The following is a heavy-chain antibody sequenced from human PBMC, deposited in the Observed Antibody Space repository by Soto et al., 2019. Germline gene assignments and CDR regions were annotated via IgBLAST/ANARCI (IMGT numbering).Heavy chain of an antibody. D-gene: IGHD6-19*01. V-gene: IGHV1-2*02. CDR1: GYTFTGYY. J-gene: IGHJ4*02. Sequence: GASVKVSCKASGYTFTGYYMHWVRQAPGQGLEWMGWINPNSGGTNYAQKFQGRVTMTRDTSISTAYMELSRLRSDDTAVYYCARDLTRAVAGTPFDYWGQGTLVTVSS. CDR3: ARDLTRAVAGTPFDY. CDR2: INPNSGGT.